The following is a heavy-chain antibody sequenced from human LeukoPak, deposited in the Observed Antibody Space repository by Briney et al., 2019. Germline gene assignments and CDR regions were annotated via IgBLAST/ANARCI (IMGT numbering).Heavy chain of an antibody. CDR2: ISGSGGST. CDR1: GFTVSTNY. Sequence: PGGSLRLSCAASGFTVSTNYMSWVRQAPGKGLEWVSTISGSGGSTYYADSVKGRFTISRDNSKNTLYLQMNSLRAEDTAVYYCAKYYVAARPPFDYWGQGTLVTVSS. CDR3: AKYYVAARPPFDY. D-gene: IGHD6-6*01. V-gene: IGHV3-23*01. J-gene: IGHJ4*02.